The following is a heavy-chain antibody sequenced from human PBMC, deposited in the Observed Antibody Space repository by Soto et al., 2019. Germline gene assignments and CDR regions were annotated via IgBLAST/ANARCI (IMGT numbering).Heavy chain of an antibody. Sequence: GGSLRLSCATSGFTFTTYWMSWVRQAPGKGLEWVANIKPDESEKYYVDSVKGRFTISRDNVKNLLFLQMNSLRVEDTAVYYCARANTYARCWGQGSLVTVSS. V-gene: IGHV3-7*01. CDR3: ARANTYARC. J-gene: IGHJ4*02. CDR2: IKPDESEK. D-gene: IGHD2-8*01. CDR1: GFTFTTYW.